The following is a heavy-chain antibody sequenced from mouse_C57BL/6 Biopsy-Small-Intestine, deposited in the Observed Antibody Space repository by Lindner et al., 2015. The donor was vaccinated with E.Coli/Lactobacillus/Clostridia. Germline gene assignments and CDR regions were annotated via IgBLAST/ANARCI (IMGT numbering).Heavy chain of an antibody. J-gene: IGHJ1*03. CDR3: ASSGTGTRYFDV. D-gene: IGHD4-1*01. CDR1: GYAFSNYL. Sequence: VQLQESGAELVRPGTSVKVSCKASGYAFSNYLIEWVKQRPGQGLEWIGVTSPGSGGTNYNEKFMDKATLTADKSSNTAYMQLSSLTSEDSAVYFCASSGTGTRYFDVWGTGTTVTVSS. CDR2: TSPGSGGT. V-gene: IGHV1-54*01.